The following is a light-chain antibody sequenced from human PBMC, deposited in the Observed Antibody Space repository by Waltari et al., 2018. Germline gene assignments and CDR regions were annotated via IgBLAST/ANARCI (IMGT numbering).Light chain of an antibody. V-gene: IGKV3-20*01. CDR1: QSVSSSY. CDR2: GSS. CDR3: QQYGSSPWT. J-gene: IGKJ1*01. Sequence: EIVLTQSPGTLSLSPGERATLSCRASQSVSSSYLAWYQQKPGQAPRVPIPGSSNRATGIPYRLSGSGSGTDFTLTISRLEPEDFAVYYCQQYGSSPWTFGQGTKVEIK.